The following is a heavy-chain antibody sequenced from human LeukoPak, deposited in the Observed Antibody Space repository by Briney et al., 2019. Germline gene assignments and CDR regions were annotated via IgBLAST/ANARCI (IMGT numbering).Heavy chain of an antibody. J-gene: IGHJ4*02. V-gene: IGHV1-2*02. CDR2: INPDSGGT. D-gene: IGHD3-10*01. CDR1: GYTFSGYY. CDR3: ARRHYYGLGNDY. Sequence: ASVKVSCKASGYTFSGYYMHWVRQAPGQGLEWMGWINPDSGGTNYGQKFQGRVTMTRDTSISTAYMELSRLRSDDTAVYYCARRHYYGLGNDYWGQGTLVTVSS.